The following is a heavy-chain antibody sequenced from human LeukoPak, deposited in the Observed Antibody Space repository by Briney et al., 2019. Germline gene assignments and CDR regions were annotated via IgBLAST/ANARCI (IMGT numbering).Heavy chain of an antibody. Sequence: GGSLRLSCAASGFTFRYYTIHWVRQAPGKGLEWVSFINSDSVYIYYADSVKGRFTISRDNSKNTLYLQMNSLGADDTAVYYCAEGNWKYFDYWGQGTLVTVSS. CDR2: INSDSVYI. V-gene: IGHV3-21*04. CDR1: GFTFRYYT. J-gene: IGHJ4*02. CDR3: AEGNWKYFDY. D-gene: IGHD1-1*01.